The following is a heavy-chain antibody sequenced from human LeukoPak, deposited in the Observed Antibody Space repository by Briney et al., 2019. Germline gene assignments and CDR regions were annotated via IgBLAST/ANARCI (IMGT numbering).Heavy chain of an antibody. CDR2: ISSIGIYI. Sequence: GGSLRLSCAASGFTFSDYYMSWIRQAPGKGLEWDSYISSIGIYINTADSVKGRFTISRDYPNNSLYLQMSSLRAEDTAVYYCARQGGDILTGYLDYWGQGTLVTVSS. J-gene: IGHJ4*02. CDR1: GFTFSDYY. D-gene: IGHD3-9*01. CDR3: ARQGGDILTGYLDY. V-gene: IGHV3-11*03.